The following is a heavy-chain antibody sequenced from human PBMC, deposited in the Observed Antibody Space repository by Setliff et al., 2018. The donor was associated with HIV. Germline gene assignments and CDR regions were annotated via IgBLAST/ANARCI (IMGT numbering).Heavy chain of an antibody. Sequence: GGSLRLSCAASGFTFSNYNMNWVRQAPGKGLEWVSSISYDSRFIYHADSMKGRFTISRDNAKKLVYLQMNSLRAEDTTIYYCARDRASSGYYARFDHWGQGTLVTVSS. D-gene: IGHD3-22*01. J-gene: IGHJ4*02. CDR2: ISYDSRFI. V-gene: IGHV3-21*01. CDR1: GFTFSNYN. CDR3: ARDRASSGYYARFDH.